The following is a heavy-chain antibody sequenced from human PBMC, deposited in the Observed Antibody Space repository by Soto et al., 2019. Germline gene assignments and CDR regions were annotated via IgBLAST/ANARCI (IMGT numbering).Heavy chain of an antibody. J-gene: IGHJ2*01. CDR1: GFTFSSYW. CDR2: IKQDGSEK. Sequence: EVQLVESGGGLVQPGGSLRLSCAASGFTFSSYWMSWVRQAPGKGLEWVANIKQDGSEKYYVDSVKGRFTVSRDNAKNQLYMQMNSRGAADTAVDYCGRDKGGGYGAWGYLDLWSRGTLVTVCS. V-gene: IGHV3-7*01. CDR3: GRDKGGGYGAWGYLDL. D-gene: IGHD1-26*01.